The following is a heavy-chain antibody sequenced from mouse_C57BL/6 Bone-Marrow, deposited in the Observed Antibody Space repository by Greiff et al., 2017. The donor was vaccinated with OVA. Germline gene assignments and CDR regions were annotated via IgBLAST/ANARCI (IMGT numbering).Heavy chain of an antibody. J-gene: IGHJ2*01. Sequence: QVQLQQPGAELVKPGASVKMSCKASGYTFTSYWITWVKQRPGQGLEWIGDIYPGSGSTNYNEKFKSKATLTVDTSSSTAYMQLSSLTSEDSAVYYCARPSSFYYGNYRDYWGQGTTLTVSS. D-gene: IGHD2-1*01. V-gene: IGHV1-55*01. CDR1: GYTFTSYW. CDR2: IYPGSGST. CDR3: ARPSSFYYGNYRDY.